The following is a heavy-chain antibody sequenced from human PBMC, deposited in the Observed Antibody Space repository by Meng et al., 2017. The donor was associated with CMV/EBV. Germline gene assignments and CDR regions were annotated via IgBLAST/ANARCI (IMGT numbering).Heavy chain of an antibody. CDR1: GFTFSSYA. J-gene: IGHJ4*02. CDR3: ARSIYSPLYDFWSGYHIDY. CDR2: ISYDGSNK. V-gene: IGHV3-30-3*01. Sequence: GESLKISCAASGFTFSSYAMHWVRQAPGKGLEWVAVISYDGSNKYYADSVKGRFTISRDNSKNTLYLQMNSPRAEDTAVYYCARSIYSPLYDFWSGYHIDYWGQGTLVTVSS. D-gene: IGHD3-3*01.